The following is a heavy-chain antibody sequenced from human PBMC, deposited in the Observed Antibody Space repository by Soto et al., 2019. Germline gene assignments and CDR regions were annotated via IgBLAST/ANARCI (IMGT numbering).Heavy chain of an antibody. J-gene: IGHJ6*02. CDR1: GFTFTSSA. V-gene: IGHV1-58*01. Sequence: SVKVSCKASGFTFTSSAVQWVRQARGQRLEWIGWIVVGSGNTNYAQKFQERVTITRDMSTSTAYMELSSLRSEDTAVYYCAADSTQLWPNGAYYYYYGMDVWGQGTTVTV. D-gene: IGHD5-18*01. CDR3: AADSTQLWPNGAYYYYYGMDV. CDR2: IVVGSGNT.